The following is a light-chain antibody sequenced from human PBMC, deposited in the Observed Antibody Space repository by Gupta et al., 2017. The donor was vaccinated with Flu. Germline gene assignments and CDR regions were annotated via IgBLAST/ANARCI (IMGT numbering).Light chain of an antibody. V-gene: IGKV3-15*01. CDR3: QQYNNWHPGF. CDR2: GAS. Sequence: EIVMTQSSATLSVSPGEIATLSCRASQSVSSNLAWYHQKPGQAPRLLIYGASTRATGIPARFSGSGCWTEFTLTISSMQSEDFAVYYCQQYNNWHPGFFGPGTKVDIK. CDR1: QSVSSN. J-gene: IGKJ3*01.